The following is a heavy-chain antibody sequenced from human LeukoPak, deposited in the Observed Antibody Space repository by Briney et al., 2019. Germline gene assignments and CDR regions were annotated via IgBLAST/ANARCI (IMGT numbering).Heavy chain of an antibody. CDR2: IYSGAST. J-gene: IGHJ4*02. V-gene: IGHV3-53*01. CDR3: ARGRPSKYSSGWYFVY. Sequence: HPGGSLRLSCAASGFTVSSNYMSWVRQAPGKGLEWVSVIYSGASTYYADSVKGRFTISRDNSKNTLYLQMNSLRAEDTAVYYCARGRPSKYSSGWYFVYWGQGTLVTVSS. D-gene: IGHD6-19*01. CDR1: GFTVSSNY.